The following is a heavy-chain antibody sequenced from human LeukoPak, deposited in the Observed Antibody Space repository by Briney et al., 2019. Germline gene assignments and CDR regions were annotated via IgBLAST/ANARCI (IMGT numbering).Heavy chain of an antibody. CDR3: VRGDGWFGELLNFDN. Sequence: GGSLRLSCAASGFTFRAYSMNWVRQAPGKGPEWVSHISSSSSTIYYADSVKGRFTISRDNAKNSLYLQMNSLRDEDTAVYYCVRGDGWFGELLNFDNWGRGTLVTVSS. D-gene: IGHD3-10*01. CDR1: GFTFRAYS. J-gene: IGHJ4*02. V-gene: IGHV3-48*02. CDR2: ISSSSSTI.